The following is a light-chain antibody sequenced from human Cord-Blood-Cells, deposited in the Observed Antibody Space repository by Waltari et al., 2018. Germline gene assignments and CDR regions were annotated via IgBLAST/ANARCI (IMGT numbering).Light chain of an antibody. Sequence: QSVLTQPPSASGTPGQRVPISCSGSSSTIGSNYVSWSQQLPGTAPKLLIYRNNPRPSGVPDRFSGSKSGTSASLAISGLRSEDEADYYCAAWDDSLSGPNWVFGGGTKLTVL. J-gene: IGLJ3*02. CDR3: AAWDDSLSGPNWV. V-gene: IGLV1-47*01. CDR2: RNN. CDR1: SSTIGSNY.